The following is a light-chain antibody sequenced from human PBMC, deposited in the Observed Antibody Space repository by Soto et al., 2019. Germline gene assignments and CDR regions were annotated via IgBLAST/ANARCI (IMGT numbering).Light chain of an antibody. Sequence: EIVLTQSPGTLSLSPGERATLSCRASQSVSSSYLAWYQQKPGQAPRLLIYGASSRATGIPDRFSGSGSGTSFTLTISRLEPEDFAVYYCQQYGSSPQYTFGQGTEREIK. J-gene: IGKJ2*01. CDR2: GAS. CDR3: QQYGSSPQYT. V-gene: IGKV3-20*01. CDR1: QSVSSSY.